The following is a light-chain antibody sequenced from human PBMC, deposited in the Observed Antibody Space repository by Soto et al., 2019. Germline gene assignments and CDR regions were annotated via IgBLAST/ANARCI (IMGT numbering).Light chain of an antibody. CDR2: EVN. J-gene: IGLJ1*01. CDR1: SSDVGYHNY. Sequence: QSVLTQPASVSGSPGQSITISCTGTSSDVGYHNYVSWYRQHPGKAPRLMIYEVNNRPSGVSNRFSGSKSGNTASLTISGLQAEDEADYYCSSCTSSSTLLYVFGTGTKAPS. CDR3: SSCTSSSTLLYV. V-gene: IGLV2-14*01.